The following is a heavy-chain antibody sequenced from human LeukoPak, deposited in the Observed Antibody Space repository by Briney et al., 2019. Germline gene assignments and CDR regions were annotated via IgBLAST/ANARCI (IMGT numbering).Heavy chain of an antibody. D-gene: IGHD2-15*01. V-gene: IGHV5-51*01. CDR1: GYSFTNYW. CDR3: ARHPRVVLDTTRGFDP. Sequence: GESLKISCKGSGYSFTNYWIGWVRQMPGKGLEWMGIIYPGDSDTRYSPSFQGQVTISADKSISTAYLQWSSLEASDTAIYYCARHPRVVLDTTRGFDPWGQGTLVTVSS. CDR2: IYPGDSDT. J-gene: IGHJ5*02.